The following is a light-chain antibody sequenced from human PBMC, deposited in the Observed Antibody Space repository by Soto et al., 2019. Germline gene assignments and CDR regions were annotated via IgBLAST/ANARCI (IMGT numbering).Light chain of an antibody. Sequence: QSVLTRPASVSGSPGQSITISCTGTSSDVGNYNYVSWYQQHPAKAPKLMIFEVSNRPSGISSRFSGSKSGNTASLTISGLQAEDEADYYCSSYTSSSNYVFGTGTKV. CDR3: SSYTSSSNYV. V-gene: IGLV2-14*01. CDR2: EVS. CDR1: SSDVGNYNY. J-gene: IGLJ1*01.